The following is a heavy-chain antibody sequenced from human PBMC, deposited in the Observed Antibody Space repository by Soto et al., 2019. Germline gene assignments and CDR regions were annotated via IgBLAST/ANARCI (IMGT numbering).Heavy chain of an antibody. J-gene: IGHJ4*02. CDR1: GFTFSIYN. V-gene: IGHV3-23*01. D-gene: IGHD1-20*01. CDR2: ITGSGDDT. Sequence: EVQLLESGGGLVQPGGSLRLSCVASGFTFSIYNMNWVRQAPGKGLEWVSVITGSGDDTNYADSVKGRFTISRDNSKNTLYLQMNSLRAEDTAVYFCARRITSSFDYWGQGTLVTVSS. CDR3: ARRITSSFDY.